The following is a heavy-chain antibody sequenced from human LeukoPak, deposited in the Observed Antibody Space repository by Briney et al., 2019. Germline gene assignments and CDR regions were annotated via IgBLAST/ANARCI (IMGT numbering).Heavy chain of an antibody. J-gene: IGHJ4*02. CDR3: ARSDYIWGSYRVYDY. CDR1: GGSISSRSW. CDR2: ISHSENT. Sequence: SETLSLTCDVSGGSISSRSWWSWDRQAPGKGLEWIGEISHSENTNYNPSLKSRVTTSIDKSNNQFSLNLTSVTAADTAVYYCARSDYIWGSYRVYDYWGQGTLVTVSS. V-gene: IGHV4-4*02. D-gene: IGHD3-16*02.